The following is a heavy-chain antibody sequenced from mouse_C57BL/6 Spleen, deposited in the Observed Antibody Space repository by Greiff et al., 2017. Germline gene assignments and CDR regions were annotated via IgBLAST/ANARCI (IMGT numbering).Heavy chain of an antibody. CDR1: GYTFTDYE. V-gene: IGHV1-15*01. CDR2: IDPETGGT. J-gene: IGHJ4*01. CDR3: TRYDGYRYAMDY. Sequence: QVHVKQSGAELVRPGASVTLSCKASGYTFTDYEMHWVKQTPVHGLEWIGAIDPETGGTAYNQKFKGKAILTADKSSSTAYMELRSLTSEDSAVYYCTRYDGYRYAMDYWGQGTSVTVSS. D-gene: IGHD2-3*01.